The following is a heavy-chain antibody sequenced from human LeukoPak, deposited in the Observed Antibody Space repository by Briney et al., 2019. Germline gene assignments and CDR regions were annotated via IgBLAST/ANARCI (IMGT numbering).Heavy chain of an antibody. D-gene: IGHD6-13*01. CDR3: ARDPRPNRIAAAGFDY. Sequence: GGSLRLSCAASGFTFSSYAMHWVRQAPGKGLEWVAVISYDGSNKYYADSVKGRFTISRDNSKNTLYLQMNSLRAEDTAVYYCARDPRPNRIAAAGFDYWGQGTLVTVSS. CDR1: GFTFSSYA. J-gene: IGHJ4*02. V-gene: IGHV3-30*04. CDR2: ISYDGSNK.